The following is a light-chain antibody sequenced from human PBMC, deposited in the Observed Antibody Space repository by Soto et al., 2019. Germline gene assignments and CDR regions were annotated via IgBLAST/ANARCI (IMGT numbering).Light chain of an antibody. J-gene: IGKJ1*01. CDR1: QSVSSSY. Sequence: EIVLTQSPGTLSLSPGERATLSCRSSQSVSSSYLAWYHQKPGQAPRLPIYDASSRPTGIPDRFSGSGSGADGTITNSRQAAEEIEVDYCHHYGSSPTFGQGTKVAIK. CDR2: DAS. CDR3: HHYGSSPT. V-gene: IGKV3-20*01.